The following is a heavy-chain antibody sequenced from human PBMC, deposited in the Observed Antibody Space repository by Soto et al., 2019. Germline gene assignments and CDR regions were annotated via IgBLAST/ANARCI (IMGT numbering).Heavy chain of an antibody. CDR1: GYTFTSYG. Sequence: GASVKVSCKASGYTFTSYGISWVRQAPGQGLEWMGWISAYNGNTKYSQKFQGRVTMTRDTSASTAYMELSSLRSEDTAVYYCATSPRGSHYYYYYYGMDVWGQGTTVTVSS. J-gene: IGHJ6*02. D-gene: IGHD1-26*01. CDR3: ATSPRGSHYYYYYYGMDV. CDR2: ISAYNGNT. V-gene: IGHV1-18*01.